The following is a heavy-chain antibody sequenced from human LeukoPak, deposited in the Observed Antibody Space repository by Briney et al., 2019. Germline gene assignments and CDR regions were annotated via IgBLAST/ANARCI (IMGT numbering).Heavy chain of an antibody. J-gene: IGHJ6*04. CDR2: IKQDGSEK. CDR1: GFTFSSRDW. V-gene: IGHV3-7*01. CDR3: AELGITMIGGV. D-gene: IGHD3-10*02. Sequence: PGGSLRLSCVVSGFTFSSRDWMTWVRQAPGKGLEWVANIKQDGSEKNYVDSVKGRFTISRDNAKNSLYLQMNSLRAEDTAVYYCAELGITMIGGVWGKGTTVTISS.